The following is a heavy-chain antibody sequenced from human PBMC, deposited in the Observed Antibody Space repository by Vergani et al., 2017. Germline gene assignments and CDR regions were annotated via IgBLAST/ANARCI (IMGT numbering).Heavy chain of an antibody. V-gene: IGHV1-8*01. D-gene: IGHD1-7*01. CDR2: MNPNSGNT. J-gene: IGHJ5*02. CDR1: GYTFTSYD. CDR3: ARERITGTKGGFDP. Sequence: QVQLVQSGAEVKKPGASVKVSCKASGYTFTSYDINWVRQATGQGLEWMGWMNPNSGNTGYAQKFQGRVTMTTDTSTSTAYMELRSLRSDDTAVYYCARERITGTKGGFDPWGQGTLVTVSS.